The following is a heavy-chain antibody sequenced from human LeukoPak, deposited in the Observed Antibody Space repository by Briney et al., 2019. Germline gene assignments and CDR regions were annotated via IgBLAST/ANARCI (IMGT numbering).Heavy chain of an antibody. V-gene: IGHV4-59*01. CDR2: TSYRGST. CDR1: GGSIRSYY. CDR3: ARGLGGISCCFGY. Sequence: SETLSLTCTVSGGSIRSYYGSWIRQAPGKGPEWIGYTSYRGSTNYNPSLKSRVTISVDTSKNQFSLKLTSVTAADTAVYYCARGLGGISCCFGYWGQGTLVTVSS. J-gene: IGHJ4*02. D-gene: IGHD2-15*01.